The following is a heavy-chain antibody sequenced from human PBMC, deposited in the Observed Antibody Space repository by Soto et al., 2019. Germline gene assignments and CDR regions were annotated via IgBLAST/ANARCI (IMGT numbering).Heavy chain of an antibody. CDR1: GYTFTSYY. Sequence: ASVKLSCEASGYTFTSYYMHWVRQAPRQGLEWMGIINPSGGSTSYAQKFQGRVTMTRDTSTSTVYMELSSLRSEDTAVYYCARDYDSSGYPRYYFDYWGQGTLVTVSS. J-gene: IGHJ4*02. CDR2: INPSGGST. CDR3: ARDYDSSGYPRYYFDY. D-gene: IGHD3-22*01. V-gene: IGHV1-46*03.